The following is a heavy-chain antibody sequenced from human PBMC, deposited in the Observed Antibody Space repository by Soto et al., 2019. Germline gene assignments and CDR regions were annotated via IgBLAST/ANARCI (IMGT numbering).Heavy chain of an antibody. Sequence: EVQLVESGGGLVQPGGSLRLSCAASGFTVSSNYMSWVRQAPGKGLEWVSVIYSGGSTYYADSVKGRFTISRDNSKHTLYLQMNSLRAEDTAVYYCASDPIALAGNPEYFQHWGQGILVTVS. J-gene: IGHJ1*01. CDR3: ASDPIALAGNPEYFQH. CDR2: IYSGGST. CDR1: GFTVSSNY. D-gene: IGHD6-19*01. V-gene: IGHV3-66*01.